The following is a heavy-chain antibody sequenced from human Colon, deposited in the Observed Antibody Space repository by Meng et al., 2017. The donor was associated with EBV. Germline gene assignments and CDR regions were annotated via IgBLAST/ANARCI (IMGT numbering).Heavy chain of an antibody. CDR1: VSTFINYA. J-gene: IGHJ2*01. V-gene: IGHV7-4-1*02. Sequence: VQVLQSGFGLRKRGSSVKVLWKASVSTFINYAINWVRQAPGQGLEWMGWINTHTGNPTYGQAFTGRFVLSSDTSVSTANLQTSSLKAEDTAVYYCARGVPYRDSSGFHWYFDLWGRGTLVTVSS. CDR3: ARGVPYRDSSGFHWYFDL. D-gene: IGHD3-22*01. CDR2: INTHTGNP.